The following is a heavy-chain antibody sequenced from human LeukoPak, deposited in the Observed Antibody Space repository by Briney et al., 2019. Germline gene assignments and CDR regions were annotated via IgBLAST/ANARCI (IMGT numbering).Heavy chain of an antibody. CDR2: ISSSGSTI. CDR3: ARDYNWNDGWWFDP. V-gene: IGHV3-48*03. Sequence: GGSLRLSCAASGFTFSSYEMNWVRQAPGKGLEWVSYISSSGSTIYYADSVKGRFTIPRDNAKNSLYLQMNSLRAEDTAVYYCARDYNWNDGWWFDPWGQGTLVTVSS. J-gene: IGHJ5*02. D-gene: IGHD1-1*01. CDR1: GFTFSSYE.